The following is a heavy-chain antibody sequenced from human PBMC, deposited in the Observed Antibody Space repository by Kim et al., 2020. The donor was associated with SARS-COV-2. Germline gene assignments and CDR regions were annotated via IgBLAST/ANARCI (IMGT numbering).Heavy chain of an antibody. CDR1: GFTFSSYG. CDR3: ARDKGYCSGGSCYPEYYFDY. Sequence: GGSLRLSCAASGFTFSSYGMHWVRQAPGKGLEWVAVIWYDGSNKYYADSVKGRFTISRDNSKNTLYLQMNSLRAEDTAVYYCARDKGYCSGGSCYPEYYFDYWGQGTLVTVSS. V-gene: IGHV3-33*01. J-gene: IGHJ4*02. CDR2: IWYDGSNK. D-gene: IGHD2-15*01.